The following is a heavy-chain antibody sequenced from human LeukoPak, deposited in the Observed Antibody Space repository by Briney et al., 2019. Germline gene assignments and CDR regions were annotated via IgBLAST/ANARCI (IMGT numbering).Heavy chain of an antibody. D-gene: IGHD3-22*01. V-gene: IGHV1-18*01. Sequence: SVKVSCKASGYTFTSYGISWVRQAPGQGLEWMGWISAYNGNTNYAQKLQGRVTMTTDTSTSTAYMELRSLRSDDTAVYYCARDRAGPLYYYDSSGYYYGFDYWGQGTLVTVSS. CDR2: ISAYNGNT. CDR1: GYTFTSYG. CDR3: ARDRAGPLYYYDSSGYYYGFDY. J-gene: IGHJ4*02.